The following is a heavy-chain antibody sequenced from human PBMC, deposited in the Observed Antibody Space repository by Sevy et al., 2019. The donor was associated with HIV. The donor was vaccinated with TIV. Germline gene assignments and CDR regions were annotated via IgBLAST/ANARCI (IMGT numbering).Heavy chain of an antibody. CDR3: ERDHGGVQDWYFDL. Sequence: GGSLRLSCAASGFDVSNNYMSWVRQAPGKGLEWVSVIYTGGSTYYADSVTGRLTMYRDTSKNTVYLQMDSLSAEDTAVYYCERDHGGVQDWYFDLWGRGTLVTVSS. V-gene: IGHV3-53*01. J-gene: IGHJ2*01. CDR1: GFDVSNNY. D-gene: IGHD2-8*02. CDR2: IYTGGST.